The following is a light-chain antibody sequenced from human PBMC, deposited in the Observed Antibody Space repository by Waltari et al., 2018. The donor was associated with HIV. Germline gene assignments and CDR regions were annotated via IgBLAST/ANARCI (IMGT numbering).Light chain of an antibody. CDR1: QSLSSN. J-gene: IGKJ4*01. V-gene: IGKV3-15*01. CDR3: QQYTNWPLT. CDR2: GES. Sequence: EIVMTQSPATLSVSPGARATLSCRASQSLSSNLAWYQQKPVQAPRLLIYGESTRATGIPARFSGSGSGTEFTLTISSLQSEDFAVYYCQQYTNWPLTFGGGTKVEIK.